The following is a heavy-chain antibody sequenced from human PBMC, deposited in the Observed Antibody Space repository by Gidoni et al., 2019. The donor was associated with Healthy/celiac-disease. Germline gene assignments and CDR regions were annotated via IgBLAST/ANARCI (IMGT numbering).Heavy chain of an antibody. D-gene: IGHD4-17*01. J-gene: IGHJ4*02. CDR2: INHSGST. CDR3: ARGPVYGDASLDY. Sequence: QVPLQQWGAGLLKPSETLSLTCAVYGGSFSGYHWSWIRQPPGKGLEWIGEINHSGSTNYNPSLKSRVTISVDTSKNQFSLKLSSVTAADTAVYYCARGPVYGDASLDYWGQGTLATVSS. CDR1: GGSFSGYH. V-gene: IGHV4-34*01.